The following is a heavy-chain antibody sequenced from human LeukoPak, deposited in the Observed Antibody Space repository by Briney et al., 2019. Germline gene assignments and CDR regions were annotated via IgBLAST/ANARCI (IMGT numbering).Heavy chain of an antibody. D-gene: IGHD3-3*01. CDR3: AKDRYYDLRYYFDY. J-gene: IGHJ4*02. CDR1: GFTFDDYA. Sequence: GRSLRLSCAASGFTFDDYAMHWVRQAPGKGLGWVSGISWNSGSIGYADSVKGRFTISRDNAKNSLYLQMNSLRAEDMALYYCAKDRYYDLRYYFDYWGQGTLVTVSS. V-gene: IGHV3-9*03. CDR2: ISWNSGSI.